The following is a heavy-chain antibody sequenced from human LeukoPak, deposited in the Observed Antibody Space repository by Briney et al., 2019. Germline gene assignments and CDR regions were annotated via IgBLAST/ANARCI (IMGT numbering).Heavy chain of an antibody. CDR2: IKQDGSEK. CDR1: GGSFSGYY. V-gene: IGHV3-7*01. Sequence: ETLSLTCAVYGGSFSGYYWSWVRQAPGKGLEWVANIKQDGSEKYYVDSVMGRFTISRDNAKNSLYLQMNSLRAEDTAVYYCARTTSDTVFGVVIIDYFDYWGQGTLVTVSS. CDR3: ARTTSDTVFGVVIIDYFDY. J-gene: IGHJ4*02. D-gene: IGHD3-3*01.